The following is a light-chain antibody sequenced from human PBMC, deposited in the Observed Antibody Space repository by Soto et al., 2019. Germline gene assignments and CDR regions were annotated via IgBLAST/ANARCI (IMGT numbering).Light chain of an antibody. CDR1: PSISSW. J-gene: IGKJ2*01. CDR2: GAS. V-gene: IGKV1-5*01. Sequence: DIQLTQSPSPLSASGGDRATITCRASPSISSWLAWYQQTPGKAPKLLIYGASSLESGVPSRFSGSGSVTEFTLTIDSLQPDDFATYYGQQYSSSSPTFGQGTKLEIK. CDR3: QQYSSSSPT.